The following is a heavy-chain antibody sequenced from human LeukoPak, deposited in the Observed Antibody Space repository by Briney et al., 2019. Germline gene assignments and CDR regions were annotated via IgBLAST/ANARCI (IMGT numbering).Heavy chain of an antibody. CDR3: AKDLLTMIVVVPKEIFDY. Sequence: PGGSLRLSCAASGFTFSSYAMSWVRQPPGKGLEWVSAITGSGGSTYYTDSVKGRFTISRDNSKNTLYLQMNSLRPEDTAVYYCAKDLLTMIVVVPKEIFDYWGQGTLVTVSS. V-gene: IGHV3-23*01. D-gene: IGHD3-22*01. J-gene: IGHJ4*02. CDR2: ITGSGGST. CDR1: GFTFSSYA.